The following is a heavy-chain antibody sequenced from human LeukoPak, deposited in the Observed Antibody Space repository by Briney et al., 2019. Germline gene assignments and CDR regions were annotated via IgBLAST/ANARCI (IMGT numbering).Heavy chain of an antibody. J-gene: IGHJ3*01. V-gene: IGHV3-23*01. CDR1: GFTFSSYA. CDR3: AKGKVNHDGALDA. D-gene: IGHD2-21*01. Sequence: GGSLRLSCAASGFTFSSYAMSWVRQAPGKGLEWVSGISGSGGSTYYADSVKGRFMISRDNSRNTLYLQMNSLRAEDTAVYYCAKGKVNHDGALDAWGQGTLVTVSS. CDR2: ISGSGGST.